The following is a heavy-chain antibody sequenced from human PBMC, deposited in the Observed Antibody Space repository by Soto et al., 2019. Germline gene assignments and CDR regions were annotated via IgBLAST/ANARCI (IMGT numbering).Heavy chain of an antibody. V-gene: IGHV1-58*02. CDR3: AASYSSGWQIDY. Sequence: SVKVSCKASGFTFTSSAMQWVRQARGQRLEWIRWIVVGSGNTNYAQKFQERVTITRDMSTSTAYMELSSLRSEDTAVYYCAASYSSGWQIDYWGQGTLDTVSS. D-gene: IGHD6-19*01. CDR2: IVVGSGNT. J-gene: IGHJ4*02. CDR1: GFTFTSSA.